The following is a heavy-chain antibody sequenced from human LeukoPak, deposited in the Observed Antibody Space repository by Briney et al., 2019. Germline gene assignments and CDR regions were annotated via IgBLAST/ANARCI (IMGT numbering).Heavy chain of an antibody. CDR2: ISSSSSYI. V-gene: IGHV3-21*01. CDR1: GFTFSSYS. Sequence: GGSLRLSCAASGFTFSSYSMNWVRQAPGKWLEWVSSISSSSSYIYYADSVEGRFIISRDNAKNSLYLQMNSLRAEDTAVYYCATSRAYCGGDCYSDWYFDLWGRGTLVTVSS. CDR3: ATSRAYCGGDCYSDWYFDL. D-gene: IGHD2-21*02. J-gene: IGHJ2*01.